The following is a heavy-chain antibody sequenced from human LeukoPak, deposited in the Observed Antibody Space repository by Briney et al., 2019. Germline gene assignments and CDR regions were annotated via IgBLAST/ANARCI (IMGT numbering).Heavy chain of an antibody. CDR2: ISSSGGPT. D-gene: IGHD3-10*01. Sequence: GGSLRLSCAATGFTFSDYEMYWVRQAPGKGLEWVAYISSSGGPTYYAESVRGRFTISRDNAKNSLYLQMNSLIAEDTAVYYCVKDGRFSGEFDPWGQGTLVIVSS. CDR3: VKDGRFSGEFDP. V-gene: IGHV3-48*03. CDR1: GFTFSDYE. J-gene: IGHJ5*02.